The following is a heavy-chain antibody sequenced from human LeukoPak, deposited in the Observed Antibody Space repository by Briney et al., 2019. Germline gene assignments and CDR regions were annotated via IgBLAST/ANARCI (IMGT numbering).Heavy chain of an antibody. CDR3: ARDLPMIVWFDAFDI. Sequence: GGSLRLSCAASGFTFSSYSMNWVRQAPGKGLEWVSSISSSSSYIYYADSVKGRFTISRDNAKNSLYLQMNSLRAEDTAVYYCARDLPMIVWFDAFDIWGQGTMVTVSS. CDR1: GFTFSSYS. CDR2: ISSSSSYI. J-gene: IGHJ3*02. V-gene: IGHV3-21*01. D-gene: IGHD3-22*01.